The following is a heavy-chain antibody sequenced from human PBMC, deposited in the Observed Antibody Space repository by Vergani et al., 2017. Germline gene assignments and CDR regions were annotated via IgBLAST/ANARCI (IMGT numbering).Heavy chain of an antibody. CDR3: ARESYYYDSSGYYRYFDY. CDR1: GGSISSGSYY. Sequence: QVQLQESGPGLVKPPGTLSLTCAVSGGSISSGSYYWSWIRQPAGKGLEWIGRIYTSGSTNYNPSLKSRVTISVDTSKNQFSLKLSSVTAADTAVYYCARESYYYDSSGYYRYFDYWGQGTLVTVSS. J-gene: IGHJ4*02. V-gene: IGHV4-61*02. D-gene: IGHD3-22*01. CDR2: IYTSGST.